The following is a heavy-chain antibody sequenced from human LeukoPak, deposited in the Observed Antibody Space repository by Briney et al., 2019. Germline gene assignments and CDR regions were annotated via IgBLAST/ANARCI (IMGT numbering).Heavy chain of an antibody. J-gene: IGHJ4*02. V-gene: IGHV5-51*01. CDR1: GYSFASYW. D-gene: IGHD5-18*01. CDR2: IYPGDSDT. CDR3: ARLGGDTAMDDYFDY. Sequence: RGESLKISCKGSGYSFASYWIGWVRQMPGKGLEWMGIIYPGDSDTRYSPSFQGQVTISADKSISTAYLQWSSLKASDTAMYYCARLGGDTAMDDYFDYWGQGTLVTVSS.